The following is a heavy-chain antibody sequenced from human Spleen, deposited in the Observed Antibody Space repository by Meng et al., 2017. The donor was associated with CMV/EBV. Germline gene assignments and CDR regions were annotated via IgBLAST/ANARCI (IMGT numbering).Heavy chain of an antibody. V-gene: IGHV1-2*02. CDR3: ARGPIAAARPNYLDY. CDR1: GYTFTAYY. CDR2: INPNSGGT. J-gene: IGHJ4*02. Sequence: ASVKVSCKASGYTFTAYYIHWVRQAPGQGLEWMGWINPNSGGTNYAQKFQGRVTMIRDTSISTAYMELSRLSSVTAADTAVYYCARGPIAAARPNYLDYWGQGTLVTVSS. D-gene: IGHD6-13*01.